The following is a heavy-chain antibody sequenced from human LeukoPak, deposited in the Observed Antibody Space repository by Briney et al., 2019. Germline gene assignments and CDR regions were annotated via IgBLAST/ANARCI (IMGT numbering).Heavy chain of an antibody. Sequence: SETLSLTCTVSGGSVSSDRNYWIWIRKPPGKGLEWIEYIYSSGITDYNPSLKSRVTISVDTSKNQFSLRLTSVTAADTAVYYCARGTSLWGQGTLVTVSS. V-gene: IGHV4-61*01. CDR3: ARGTSL. D-gene: IGHD2-8*01. CDR2: IYSSGIT. J-gene: IGHJ4*02. CDR1: GGSVSSDRNY.